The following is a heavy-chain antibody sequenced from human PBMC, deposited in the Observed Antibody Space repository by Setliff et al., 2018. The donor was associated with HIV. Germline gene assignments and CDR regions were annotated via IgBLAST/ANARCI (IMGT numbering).Heavy chain of an antibody. CDR1: GGTFSSYV. Sequence: SVKVSCKASGGTFSSYVISWVRQAPGQGPEWMGGIIPMYGVTNYAQKFQGRVTITTDESTSKAYMELSSLRSEDTAVHYCVLPYCSGGNCWSSAALPPAGWFDPWGQGTLVTVSS. CDR2: IIPMYGVT. V-gene: IGHV1-69*05. CDR3: VLPYCSGGNCWSSAALPPAGWFDP. J-gene: IGHJ5*02. D-gene: IGHD2-15*01.